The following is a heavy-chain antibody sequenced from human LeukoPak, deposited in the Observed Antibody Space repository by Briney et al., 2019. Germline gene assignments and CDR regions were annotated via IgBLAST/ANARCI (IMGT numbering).Heavy chain of an antibody. Sequence: SETLSLTCTVSGGSISSGSYYWTWIRQPPGKGLEWIGSVHYSGSTYYNPSLKSRVTISVDTSKNQFSLKLSSVTAADTAVYYCARDGRSDYYYDSSGNFDYWGQGTLVTVSS. V-gene: IGHV4-39*07. CDR1: GGSISSGSYY. CDR3: ARDGRSDYYYDSSGNFDY. D-gene: IGHD3-22*01. CDR2: VHYSGST. J-gene: IGHJ4*02.